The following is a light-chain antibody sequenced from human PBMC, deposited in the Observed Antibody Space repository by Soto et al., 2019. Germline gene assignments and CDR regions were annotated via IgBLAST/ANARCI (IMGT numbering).Light chain of an antibody. CDR1: SSDVGRDKS. J-gene: IGLJ2*01. CDR2: DDT. Sequence: QSVLTQPASVSGSLGQSITISCTGTSSDVGRDKSVSWYQQHPGKAPKVIIYDDTNRPSGVSLRFSASKSGNMASLTISVLQDEDEADYYCTSYSTTSVFFGGGTKVTVL. V-gene: IGLV2-14*03. CDR3: TSYSTTSVF.